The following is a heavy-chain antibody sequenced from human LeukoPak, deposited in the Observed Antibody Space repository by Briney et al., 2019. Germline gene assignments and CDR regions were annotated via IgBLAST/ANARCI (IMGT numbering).Heavy chain of an antibody. CDR3: ARGPDCSGGSCYPGRFDY. CDR2: IKSDGSST. V-gene: IGHV3-74*01. Sequence: PGGSLRLSCAASGFTFSNYWMHWVRQAPGKGLVWVSRIKSDGSSTTYADSVKGRFTISRDNAKDTLYLQMNSLRADDTAVYYCARGPDCSGGSCYPGRFDYWGQGTLVTVSS. CDR1: GFTFSNYW. J-gene: IGHJ4*02. D-gene: IGHD2-15*01.